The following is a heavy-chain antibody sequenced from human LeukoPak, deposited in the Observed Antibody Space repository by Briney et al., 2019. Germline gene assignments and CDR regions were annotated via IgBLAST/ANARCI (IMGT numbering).Heavy chain of an antibody. J-gene: IGHJ4*02. D-gene: IGHD5-18*01. CDR2: INPNSGGT. CDR1: GYTFTGYY. V-gene: IGHV1-2*04. CDR3: ARDQGKWIQLWSFDY. Sequence: ASVKVSCKASGYTFTGYYMHWVRPAPGQGLEWMGWINPNSGGTNYAQKFQGWVTMTRDTSISTAYMELSRLRSDDTAVYYCARDQGKWIQLWSFDYWGQGTLVTVSS.